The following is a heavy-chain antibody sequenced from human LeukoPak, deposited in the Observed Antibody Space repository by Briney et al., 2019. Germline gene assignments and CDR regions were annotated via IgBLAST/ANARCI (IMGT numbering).Heavy chain of an antibody. D-gene: IGHD4-11*01. V-gene: IGHV1-46*01. Sequence: ASVKVSCKASGYTFTSYYMHWVRQAPGQGLEWMGIINPTGDSTNYAQKFQGRVTMTRDTSISTAYMELSRLTSDDTAVYYCARDAIVRDYSNSDYWGQGTLVTVSS. J-gene: IGHJ4*02. CDR3: ARDAIVRDYSNSDY. CDR1: GYTFTSYY. CDR2: INPTGDST.